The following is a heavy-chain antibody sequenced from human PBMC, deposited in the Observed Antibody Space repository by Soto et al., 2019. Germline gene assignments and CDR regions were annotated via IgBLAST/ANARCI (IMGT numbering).Heavy chain of an antibody. CDR2: IYYSGST. CDR3: ARGIFYSSGRRAFDI. Sequence: SETLSLTCTVSGGSISSYYWSWIRQPPGKGLEWIGYIYYSGSTNYNPSLKSRVTISVDTSKNQFSLKLSSVTAADTAVYYCARGIFYSSGRRAFDIWGQGTMVTVSS. CDR1: GGSISSYY. D-gene: IGHD6-19*01. V-gene: IGHV4-59*01. J-gene: IGHJ3*02.